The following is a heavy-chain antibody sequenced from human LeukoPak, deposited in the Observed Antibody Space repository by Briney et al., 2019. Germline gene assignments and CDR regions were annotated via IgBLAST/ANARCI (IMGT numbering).Heavy chain of an antibody. CDR3: ARDYYGSGSYYTSWFDP. Sequence: PSETLSLTCTVSGGSISSYYWSWIRQPAGRGLKWIGRIYTSGSTNYNPSLKSRVTISVDKSKNQFSLKLSSVTAADTAVYYCARDYYGSGSYYTSWFDPWGQGTLVTVSS. D-gene: IGHD3-10*01. J-gene: IGHJ5*02. CDR1: GGSISSYY. V-gene: IGHV4-4*07. CDR2: IYTSGST.